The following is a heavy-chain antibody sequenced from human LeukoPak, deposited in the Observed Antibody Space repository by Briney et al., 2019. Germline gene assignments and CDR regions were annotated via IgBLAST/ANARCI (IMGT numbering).Heavy chain of an antibody. CDR3: ARDNPFQITMVRGVITQGPHDAFDI. Sequence: PGGSLRLSCAASGFTFSSYAMSWVRQAPGKGLEWVSSITSSSSYIYYADSVEGRFTISRDNAKNTLYLQMNSLRAEDTAVYYCARDNPFQITMVRGVITQGPHDAFDIWGQGTMVTVSS. V-gene: IGHV3-21*01. J-gene: IGHJ3*02. CDR2: ITSSSSYI. D-gene: IGHD3-10*01. CDR1: GFTFSSYA.